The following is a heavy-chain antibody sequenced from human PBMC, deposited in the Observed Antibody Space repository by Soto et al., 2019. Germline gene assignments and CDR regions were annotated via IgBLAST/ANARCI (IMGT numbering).Heavy chain of an antibody. CDR1: GGTFSSYA. CDR3: ATERPKYSSSFGWFDP. D-gene: IGHD6-6*01. J-gene: IGHJ5*02. V-gene: IGHV1-24*01. Sequence: GASVKVSCKASGGTFSSYAISWVRQAPGQGLEWMGGFDPEDGETIYAQKFQGRVTMTEDTSTDTAYMELSSLRSEDTAVYYCATERPKYSSSFGWFDPWGQGAMVTVSS. CDR2: FDPEDGET.